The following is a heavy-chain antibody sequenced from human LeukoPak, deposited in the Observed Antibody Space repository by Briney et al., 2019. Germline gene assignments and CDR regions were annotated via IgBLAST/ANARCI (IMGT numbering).Heavy chain of an antibody. CDR3: ASRIYYYDPRDAFDI. CDR2: IYYSGST. CDR1: GGSISSSSYY. D-gene: IGHD3-22*01. V-gene: IGHV4-39*07. Sequence: SETLSLTCTVSGGSISSSSYYWGWIRQPPGKGLEWIGSIYYSGSTYYNPSLKSRVTISVDTSKNQFSLKLSSVTAADTAVYYCASRIYYYDPRDAFDIWGQGTMVTVSS. J-gene: IGHJ3*02.